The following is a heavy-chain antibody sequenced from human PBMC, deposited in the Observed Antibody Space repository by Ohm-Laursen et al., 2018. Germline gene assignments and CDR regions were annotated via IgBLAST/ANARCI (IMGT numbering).Heavy chain of an antibody. D-gene: IGHD2-2*02. CDR1: GFTFSAYA. CDR3: SKGCGNTCYSEVVF. Sequence: SLRLSCAAFGFTFSAYAMNWVRQAPGKGLEWVSGISGTGDTTYHADSVKGRFTISRDKYKNTLYLQMNSLRAEDTAVYYCSKGCGNTCYSEVVFWGQGTLVTVSS. CDR2: ISGTGDTT. J-gene: IGHJ4*02. V-gene: IGHV3-23*01.